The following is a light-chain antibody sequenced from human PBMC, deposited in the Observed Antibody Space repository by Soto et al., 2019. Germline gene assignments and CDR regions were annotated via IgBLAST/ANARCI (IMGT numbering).Light chain of an antibody. CDR2: EVS. CDR3: CSYAGSSTLLYV. V-gene: IGLV2-23*02. CDR1: SSDVGSYNL. Sequence: QSVLTQPASVSGSPGQSITIACTGTSSDVGSYNLVSWYQQHPGKAPKLMIYEVSKRPSGVSNRFSGSKSGNTASLTISGLQAEGEADYYCCSYAGSSTLLYVFGTGTKLTVL. J-gene: IGLJ1*01.